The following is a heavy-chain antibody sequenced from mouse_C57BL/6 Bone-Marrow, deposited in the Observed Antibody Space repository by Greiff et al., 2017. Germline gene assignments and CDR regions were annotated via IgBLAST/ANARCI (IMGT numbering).Heavy chain of an antibody. CDR3: TIYYGKGDYAMDY. D-gene: IGHD2-1*01. CDR1: GYTFTDYE. J-gene: IGHJ4*01. CDR2: IDPETGGT. V-gene: IGHV1-15*01. Sequence: VQLQQSGAELVRPGASVTLSCKASGYTFTDYEMHWVKQTPVHGLEWIGAIDPETGGTAYNQKFKGKAILTAEQSSSTAYIELRSLTSEDSAVYYCTIYYGKGDYAMDYWGQGTSVTVSS.